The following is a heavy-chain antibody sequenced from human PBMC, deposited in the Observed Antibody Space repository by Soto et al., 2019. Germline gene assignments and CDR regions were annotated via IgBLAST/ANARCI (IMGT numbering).Heavy chain of an antibody. J-gene: IGHJ6*02. V-gene: IGHV1-58*01. D-gene: IGHD2-2*01. CDR3: AADCSSTSCYTYYYYGMDV. CDR2: IVVGSGNT. Sequence: SVKVSCKASGFTFTNSAVQWVRQARGQRLEWIGWIVVGSGNTNYAQKFQERVTITRDMSTSTAYMELSSLRSEDTAVYYCAADCSSTSCYTYYYYGMDVWGQGTTVTVSS. CDR1: GFTFTNSA.